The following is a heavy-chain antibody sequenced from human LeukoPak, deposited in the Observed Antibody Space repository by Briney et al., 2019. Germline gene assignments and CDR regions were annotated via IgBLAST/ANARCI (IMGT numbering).Heavy chain of an antibody. CDR1: GFTVSSNY. V-gene: IGHV3-66*01. CDR2: IYSGGST. CDR3: ARVVSSGYYAFDI. D-gene: IGHD3-22*01. Sequence: PGGSLRLSCAASGFTVSSNYMSWVRQAPGKGLEWISVIYSGGSTYYADSVKGRFTIFRDNSKNTLYLQMNSLRAEDTAVYYCARVVSSGYYAFDIWGQGTMVTVSS. J-gene: IGHJ3*02.